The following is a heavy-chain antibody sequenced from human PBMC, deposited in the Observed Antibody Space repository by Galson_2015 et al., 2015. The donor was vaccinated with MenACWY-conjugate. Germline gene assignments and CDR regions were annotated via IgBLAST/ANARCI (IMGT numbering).Heavy chain of an antibody. CDR1: GFTFNNFA. V-gene: IGHV3-23*01. D-gene: IGHD3-3*01. CDR2: ISATGGSK. Sequence: SLRLSCAASGFTFNNFAMSWVRQAPGKGLEWVSGISATGGSKFYAESVKGRLTISRDNSNNTLYLQMNSLRAEDAALYYCAKELSGAVCHDCWSGFHGYYGMDCWGQGTAVTVSS. J-gene: IGHJ6*02. CDR3: AKELSGAVCHDCWSGFHGYYGMDC.